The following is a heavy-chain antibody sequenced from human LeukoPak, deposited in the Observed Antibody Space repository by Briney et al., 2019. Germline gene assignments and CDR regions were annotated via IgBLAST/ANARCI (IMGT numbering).Heavy chain of an antibody. Sequence: SETLSLTCTVSGGSISSGGYYWSWIRQPPGKGLEWIGYIYHSGSTYYNPSLKSRVTISVDRSKNQFSLKLSSVTAADTAVYYCARAYYDILTGYIDAFDIWGQGTMVTVSS. D-gene: IGHD3-9*01. CDR1: GGSISSGGYY. V-gene: IGHV4-30-2*01. CDR3: ARAYYDILTGYIDAFDI. J-gene: IGHJ3*02. CDR2: IYHSGST.